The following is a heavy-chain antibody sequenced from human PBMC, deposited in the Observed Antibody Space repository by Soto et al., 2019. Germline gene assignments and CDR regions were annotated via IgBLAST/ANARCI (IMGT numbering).Heavy chain of an antibody. Sequence: GSLRLSCAASGFTFSSYGMHWVRQAPGKGLGWVAGIWYDGSNKYYADSEKGRFTVSRDNSNTTLYLHMNSVGAEDTAVYCFARDLVTFGRQRYFDYWGQGTLVTVSS. CDR2: IWYDGSNK. V-gene: IGHV3-33*01. CDR3: ARDLVTFGRQRYFDY. CDR1: GFTFSSYG. J-gene: IGHJ4*02. D-gene: IGHD3-16*01.